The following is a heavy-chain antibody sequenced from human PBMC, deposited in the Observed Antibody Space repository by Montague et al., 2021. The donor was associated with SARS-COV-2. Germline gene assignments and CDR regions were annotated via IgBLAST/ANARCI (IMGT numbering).Heavy chain of an antibody. CDR3: ARGLWFGELLNRYYYYGMDV. J-gene: IGHJ6*02. V-gene: IGHV6-1*01. Sequence: CAISGDSVSSNSAAWNWIRQSPSRGLEWLGRTYYRSKWYNDYAVSVKSRITINPDTSKNQFPLQLNSVTPEDTAVYYCARGLWFGELLNRYYYYGMDVWGQGTTATVSS. D-gene: IGHD3-10*01. CDR1: GDSVSSNSAA. CDR2: TYYRSKWYN.